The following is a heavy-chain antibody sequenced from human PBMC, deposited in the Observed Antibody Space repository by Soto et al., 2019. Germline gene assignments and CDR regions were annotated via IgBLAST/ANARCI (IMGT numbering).Heavy chain of an antibody. D-gene: IGHD2-8*01. Sequence: QVPLVQSGAEVKKPGASVRVSCKASGYSFTTYGVTWVRQAPGQGLEWMGWISTYNGDTRVAQQHQGRVTLTTDTSTNAAHMELWSLRSDDTAIYYCARTEGRSTRGDYWGQGTLVTVSS. CDR3: ARTEGRSTRGDY. V-gene: IGHV1-18*01. CDR1: GYSFTTYG. J-gene: IGHJ4*02. CDR2: ISTYNGDT.